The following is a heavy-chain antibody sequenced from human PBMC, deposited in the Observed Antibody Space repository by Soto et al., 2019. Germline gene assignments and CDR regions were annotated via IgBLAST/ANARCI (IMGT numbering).Heavy chain of an antibody. CDR3: ARDRGQWDAWFDR. CDR1: GFTFSSYW. Sequence: GGSLRLSCAASGFTFSSYWMRWLSQDPGKGLVWVSYINSDRSSSRYAEPVKGRFTISRDNAKNTLFLQMHSLTDEDTAVYYCARDRGQWDAWFDRWGQGT. D-gene: IGHD1-26*01. V-gene: IGHV3-74*01. J-gene: IGHJ5*02. CDR2: INSDRSSS.